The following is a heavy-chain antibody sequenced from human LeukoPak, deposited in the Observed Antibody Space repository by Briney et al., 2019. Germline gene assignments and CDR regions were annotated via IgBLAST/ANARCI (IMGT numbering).Heavy chain of an antibody. D-gene: IGHD2-15*01. CDR3: ARDFLISRGHPTPGY. CDR1: GFTFDDYG. Sequence: PGGSLRLSCAASGFTFDDYGMSWVRQAPGKGLEWVSGINWNGGSTGYADSVKGRFTISRDNAKNSLYLQMNSLRAEDTALYYCARDFLISRGHPTPGYWGQGTLVTVSS. J-gene: IGHJ4*02. V-gene: IGHV3-20*04. CDR2: INWNGGST.